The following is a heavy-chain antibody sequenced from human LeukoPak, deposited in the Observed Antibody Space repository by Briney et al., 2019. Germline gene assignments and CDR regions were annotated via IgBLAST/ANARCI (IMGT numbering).Heavy chain of an antibody. CDR1: AGSVSNGNYY. D-gene: IGHD3-10*01. CDR3: ARVEESKELIPSVLLWFGESSWFDP. V-gene: IGHV4-61*01. CDR2: IYYTGTT. Sequence: SETLSLTCTVSAGSVSNGNYYWSWLRQPPGKALEWIGYIYYTGTTYYIPSLEGRVTISVDTSKNQFSVKLNSVTAADTAVYYCARVEESKELIPSVLLWFGESSWFDPWGQGTLVTVSS. J-gene: IGHJ5*02.